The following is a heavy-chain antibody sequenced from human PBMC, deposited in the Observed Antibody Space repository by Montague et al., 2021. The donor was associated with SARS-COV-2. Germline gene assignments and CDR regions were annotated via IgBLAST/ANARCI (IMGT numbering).Heavy chain of an antibody. Sequence: SLRLSCAPSGCSINSYWIHWVRQAPGMGLEWIGEIHHSGGSNYNPSLASRVTISLDYSKNQLSLMLSSVTAADTAMYYCASHPVWQQLITWGQGTLVSVSP. J-gene: IGHJ5*02. CDR3: ASHPVWQQLIT. CDR2: IHHSGGS. D-gene: IGHD6-13*01. CDR1: GCSINSYW. V-gene: IGHV4-4*02.